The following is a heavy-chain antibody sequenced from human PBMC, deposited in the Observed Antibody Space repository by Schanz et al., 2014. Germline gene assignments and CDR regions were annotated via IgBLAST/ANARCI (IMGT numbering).Heavy chain of an antibody. CDR2: IVPIAGIT. J-gene: IGHJ5*02. Sequence: QVHLVQSGAEVKKPGSSVKVSCKASGGTFSSDTFSWVRQAPGQGLEWMGRIVPIAGITNYAQRFQGRVTITADKSSDTAYMERSSLRSEDTAVYYCAREVGVYDRGWFDPWGQGTLVTVSS. CDR1: GGTFSSDT. CDR3: AREVGVYDRGWFDP. V-gene: IGHV1-69*08. D-gene: IGHD3-22*01.